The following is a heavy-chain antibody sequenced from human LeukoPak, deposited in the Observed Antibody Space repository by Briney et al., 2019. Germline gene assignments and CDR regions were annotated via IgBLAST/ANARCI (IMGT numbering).Heavy chain of an antibody. J-gene: IGHJ4*02. D-gene: IGHD5-18*01. V-gene: IGHV3-7*03. CDR1: GFTFRSYR. CDR3: ARDHNYGSDY. Sequence: GGSLRLSCAASGFTFRSYRMSWVRQAPGKGPEWVANIKEDGSEKYYVDSVKGRFTISRDSAKNSLYLQMNSLRVEDTAVYYCARDHNYGSDYWGQGTLVTVSS. CDR2: IKEDGSEK.